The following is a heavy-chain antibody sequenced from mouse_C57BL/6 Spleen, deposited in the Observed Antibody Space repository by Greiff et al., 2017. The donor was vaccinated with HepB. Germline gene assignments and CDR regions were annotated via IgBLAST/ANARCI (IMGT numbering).Heavy chain of an antibody. D-gene: IGHD2-2*01. Sequence: VQLQQPGAELVRPGSSVKLSCKASGYTFTSYWMDWVKQRPGQGLEWIGNIYPSDSETHYNQKFKDKATLTVDKSSSTAYMQLSSLTSEDPAVYYCARGEDGYDFDYWGQGTTLTVSS. CDR2: IYPSDSET. CDR3: ARGEDGYDFDY. V-gene: IGHV1-61*01. CDR1: GYTFTSYW. J-gene: IGHJ2*01.